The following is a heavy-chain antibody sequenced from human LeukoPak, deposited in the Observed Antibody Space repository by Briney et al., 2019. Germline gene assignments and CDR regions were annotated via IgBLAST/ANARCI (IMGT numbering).Heavy chain of an antibody. V-gene: IGHV4-34*01. Sequence: SETLSLTCAVYGGSFSAYYWSWIRQPPGKGLEWIGEINHSGSTNYNPSLKSRVTISVDTSKNQFSLKLTSVTAADTAVYYCAKSNGYGLVDIWGQGTMVTVSS. CDR1: GGSFSAYY. CDR3: AKSNGYGLVDI. J-gene: IGHJ3*02. D-gene: IGHD3-10*01. CDR2: INHSGST.